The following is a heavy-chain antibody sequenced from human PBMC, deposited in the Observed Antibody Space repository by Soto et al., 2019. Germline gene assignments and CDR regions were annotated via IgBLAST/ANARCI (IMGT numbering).Heavy chain of an antibody. V-gene: IGHV4-4*02. Sequence: QVQLQESGPGLVKPSGTLSLTCAVSSGSISSSNWWSWVRQPPGKVLEWIGEIYHSGSTNYNPSLKSRVTISLYKSKNQFSLKLSSVTAADTAVYYCARVHTAMDGGYYYYYMDVWGKGTTVTVSS. D-gene: IGHD5-18*01. CDR2: IYHSGST. J-gene: IGHJ6*03. CDR1: SGSISSSNW. CDR3: ARVHTAMDGGYYYYYMDV.